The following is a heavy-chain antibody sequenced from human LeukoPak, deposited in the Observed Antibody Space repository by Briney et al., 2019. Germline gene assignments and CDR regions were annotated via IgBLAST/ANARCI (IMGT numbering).Heavy chain of an antibody. D-gene: IGHD3-22*01. CDR3: ARDCPRCYDSSGFSDY. J-gene: IGHJ4*02. V-gene: IGHV3-21*01. Sequence: GGSLRLSCAASGFTFSSYSMNWVRQAPGKGLEWVSSISSSSSYIYYADSVKGRFTVSRDNAKNSLYLQMNSLRAEDTAVYYCARDCPRCYDSSGFSDYWGQGTLVTVSS. CDR1: GFTFSSYS. CDR2: ISSSSSYI.